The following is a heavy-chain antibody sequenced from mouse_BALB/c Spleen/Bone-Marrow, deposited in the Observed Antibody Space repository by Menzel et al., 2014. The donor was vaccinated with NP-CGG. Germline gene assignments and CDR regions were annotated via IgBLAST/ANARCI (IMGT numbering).Heavy chain of an antibody. J-gene: IGHJ3*01. CDR3: TRNGDVGLAY. Sequence: EVKLMESGGGLVQPGGSLKLSCAASGFDFSRYWMSWVRRAPGKGLEWIGEINPDSSTINYTPSLKDKFIISRDNAKNTLYLQMSKVRSEDTAFYCCTRNGDVGLAYWGQGTLVTVSA. CDR2: INPDSSTI. CDR1: GFDFSRYW. V-gene: IGHV4-1*02. D-gene: IGHD4-1*01.